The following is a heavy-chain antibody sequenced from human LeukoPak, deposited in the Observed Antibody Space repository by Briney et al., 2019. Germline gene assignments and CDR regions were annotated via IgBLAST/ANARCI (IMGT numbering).Heavy chain of an antibody. CDR3: AREAYDSSGSYFDY. J-gene: IGHJ4*02. CDR1: GGPISSGGYY. V-gene: IGHV4-31*03. CDR2: IYYSGST. Sequence: SETLSLTCTVSGGPISSGGYYWSWIRQHPGKGLEWIGYIYYSGSTYYNPSLKSRVTISVDTSKNQFSPKLSSVTAADAAVYYCAREAYDSSGSYFDYWGQGTLVTVSS. D-gene: IGHD3-22*01.